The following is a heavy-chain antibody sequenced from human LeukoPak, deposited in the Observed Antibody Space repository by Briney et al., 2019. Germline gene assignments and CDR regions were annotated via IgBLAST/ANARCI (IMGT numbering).Heavy chain of an antibody. CDR1: GGSFSGYY. V-gene: IGHV4-34*01. CDR3: AIGTAWGYYGSGSYYY. J-gene: IGHJ4*02. CDR2: INHSGST. D-gene: IGHD3-10*01. Sequence: PSETLSLTCAVYGGSFSGYYWSWIRQPPGKGLEWIGEINHSGSTNYNPSLKSRVTISVDTSKNQFSLKLSSVTAADTAVYYCAIGTAWGYYGSGSYYYWGQGTLVTVSS.